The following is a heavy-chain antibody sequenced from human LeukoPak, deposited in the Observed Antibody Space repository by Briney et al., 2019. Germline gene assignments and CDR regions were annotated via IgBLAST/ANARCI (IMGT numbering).Heavy chain of an antibody. D-gene: IGHD2-2*01. CDR2: ISGSGGST. CDR3: AKDRRCSSTSCRDAFDI. V-gene: IGHV3-23*01. J-gene: IGHJ3*02. Sequence: GGSLRLSCAASGFTFSSYAMSWVRQAPGKGLEWVSAISGSGGSTYYADSVKGRFAISRDNSKDTLYLQMNSLRAEDTAVYYCAKDRRCSSTSCRDAFDIWGQGTMVTVSS. CDR1: GFTFSSYA.